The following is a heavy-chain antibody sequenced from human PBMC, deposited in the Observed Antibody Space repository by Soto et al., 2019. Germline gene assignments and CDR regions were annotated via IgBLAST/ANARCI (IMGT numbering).Heavy chain of an antibody. CDR1: GFTFSSYG. CDR2: IWYDGSNK. D-gene: IGHD3-22*01. CDR3: ARDLLYDSSGFDY. Sequence: GGSLRLSCAASGFTFSSYGMHWVRQAPGKGLEWVAVIWYDGSNKYYADSVKGRFTISRDNSKNTLYLQMNSLRAEDTAVYYCARDLLYDSSGFDYWGQGTLVTVS. V-gene: IGHV3-33*01. J-gene: IGHJ4*02.